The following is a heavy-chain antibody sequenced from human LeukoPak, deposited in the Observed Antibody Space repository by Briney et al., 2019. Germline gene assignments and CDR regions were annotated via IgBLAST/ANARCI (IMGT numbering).Heavy chain of an antibody. CDR2: IRYDGSNK. Sequence: GGSLRLSCAASGFTFSSYGMHWVRQAPGKGLEWVAFIRYDGSNKYYADSVKGRFTISRDNSKNTLYLQMNSLRAEDTAVYYCARTGGSFYFYYYMDVWGKGTTVTVSS. D-gene: IGHD1-26*01. V-gene: IGHV3-30*02. CDR3: ARTGGSFYFYYYMDV. CDR1: GFTFSSYG. J-gene: IGHJ6*03.